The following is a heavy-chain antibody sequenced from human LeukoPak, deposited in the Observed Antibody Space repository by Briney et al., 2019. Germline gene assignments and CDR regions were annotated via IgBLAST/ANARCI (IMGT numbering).Heavy chain of an antibody. CDR2: IHYSGST. V-gene: IGHV4-59*08. D-gene: IGHD6-19*01. CDR3: AGGGWSFDAFDF. J-gene: IGHJ3*01. CDR1: GGSITTYY. Sequence: SETLSLTCTVSGGSITTYYWSWIRQPPGKGLEWIGYIHYSGSTNYSPSLKSRVTISVDTSKNRFSLRLTSLTAADTAVYFCAGGGWSFDAFDFWGQGTMVTVSS.